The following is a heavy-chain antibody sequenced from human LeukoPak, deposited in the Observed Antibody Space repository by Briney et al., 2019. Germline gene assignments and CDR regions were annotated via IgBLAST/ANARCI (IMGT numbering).Heavy chain of an antibody. D-gene: IGHD5-24*01. V-gene: IGHV3-53*01. CDR1: GFTVSNNY. Sequence: PGWALRLSCPACGFTVSNNYMSWLRQAPGKGLEGVAVIYGGGSTYYADSVNGRFTISRDICKNALFLQMNGLSPWDTAVYYCARVGPGGDGYNYGYFDYCGQGTRVTVSS. J-gene: IGHJ4*02. CDR3: ARVGPGGDGYNYGYFDY. CDR2: IYGGGST.